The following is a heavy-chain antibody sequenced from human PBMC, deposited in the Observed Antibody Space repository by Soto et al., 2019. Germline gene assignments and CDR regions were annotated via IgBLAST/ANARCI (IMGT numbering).Heavy chain of an antibody. V-gene: IGHV4-4*07. CDR1: GGSISYYH. J-gene: IGHJ4*02. D-gene: IGHD3-10*01. Sequence: SETLSLTCTVSGGSISYYHWSWIRQPAGKGLEWIGRIYSSGSTNYNPSLKSRVTMSIDTSKNQFSLKLDSVTAADTAVYYCARARFGEVLLFDYWGQGTLVTVSS. CDR2: IYSSGST. CDR3: ARARFGEVLLFDY.